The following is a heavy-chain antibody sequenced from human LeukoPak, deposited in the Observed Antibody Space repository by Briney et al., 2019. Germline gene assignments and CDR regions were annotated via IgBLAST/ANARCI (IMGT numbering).Heavy chain of an antibody. CDR1: GYTFTSYG. CDR2: ISAYNGNT. J-gene: IGHJ4*02. Sequence: ASVKVSCKASGYTFTSYGISWVRQAPGQGLEWMGWISAYNGNTNYAQKLQGRVTMITDTSTSTAYMELRSLRSDDTAVYYCARDWNTMVRGVITPFDYWGQGTLVTVSS. CDR3: ARDWNTMVRGVITPFDY. V-gene: IGHV1-18*01. D-gene: IGHD3-10*01.